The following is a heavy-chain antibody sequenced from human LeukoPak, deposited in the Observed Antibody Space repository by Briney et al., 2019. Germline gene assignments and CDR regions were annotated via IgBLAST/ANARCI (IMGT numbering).Heavy chain of an antibody. J-gene: IGHJ4*02. CDR3: ARAMTTEVTANDY. Sequence: QAGGSLRLSCAASGFTFSSYEMNWVRQAPGKGLEWVAVISYDGSNKYYADSVKGRFTISRDNSKNTLYLQMNSLRAEDTAVYYCARAMTTEVTANDYWGQGTLVTVSS. V-gene: IGHV3-30*04. D-gene: IGHD4-23*01. CDR2: ISYDGSNK. CDR1: GFTFSSYE.